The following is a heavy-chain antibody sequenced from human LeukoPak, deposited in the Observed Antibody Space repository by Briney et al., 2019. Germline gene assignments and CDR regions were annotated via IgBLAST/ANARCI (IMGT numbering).Heavy chain of an antibody. D-gene: IGHD2-15*01. V-gene: IGHV4-39*07. CDR3: ARGDCSGGSCYSTGLFDY. CDR2: ISYSGST. CDR1: GGSISSRSNY. Sequence: PSETLSLTCTVSGGSISSRSNYWGWIRQPPGKGLEWIGSISYSGSTYYNPSLKSRVTISVDTSKSQFSLKLSSVTAADTAVYYCARGDCSGGSCYSTGLFDYWGQGTLVTVSS. J-gene: IGHJ4*02.